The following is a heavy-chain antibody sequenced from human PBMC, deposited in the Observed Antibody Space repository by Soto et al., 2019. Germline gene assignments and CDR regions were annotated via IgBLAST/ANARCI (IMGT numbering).Heavy chain of an antibody. J-gene: IGHJ5*02. CDR3: ARVRASGSHSYTINNWLDP. D-gene: IGHD3-10*01. V-gene: IGHV4-59*01. CDR2: IYYSGST. Sequence: SETLSLTCTVSGGSISSYYWSWIRQPPGKGLEWIGYIYYSGSTNYNPSLKSRVTISVDTSKNQFSLILSSVTAADTAVYYCARVRASGSHSYTINNWLDPWGQGTLVTVSS. CDR1: GGSISSYY.